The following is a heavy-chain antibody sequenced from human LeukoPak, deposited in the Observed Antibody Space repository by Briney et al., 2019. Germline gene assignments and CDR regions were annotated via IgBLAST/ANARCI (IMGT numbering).Heavy chain of an antibody. CDR3: ARDDGSATLGFDS. Sequence: ASVKVSCTASGTTFSRSAISWVRQAPGQGLEWMGGVIPVLGTTNYAQKFQDRVSITTDESTSTAYMEVSSLRSVDTAVYYCARDDGSATLGFDSWGQGTLVTVSS. CDR1: GTTFSRSA. J-gene: IGHJ4*02. V-gene: IGHV1-69*05. CDR2: VIPVLGTT.